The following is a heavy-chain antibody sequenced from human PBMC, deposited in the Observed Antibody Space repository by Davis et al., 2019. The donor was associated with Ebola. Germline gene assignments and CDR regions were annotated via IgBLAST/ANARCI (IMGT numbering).Heavy chain of an antibody. V-gene: IGHV3-64D*08. CDR3: VKDTSNIWFDI. CDR2: ISANGDST. CDR1: GFDFSNYK. Sequence: GGSLRLSCSASGFDFSNYKMQWVRQAPGKELEYVSAISANGDSTYYADSVKGRFTISRDNSKNTLHLQMNSLRVEDTAMYYCVKDTSNIWFDIWGQGTNVTVSS. J-gene: IGHJ3*02. D-gene: IGHD2/OR15-2a*01.